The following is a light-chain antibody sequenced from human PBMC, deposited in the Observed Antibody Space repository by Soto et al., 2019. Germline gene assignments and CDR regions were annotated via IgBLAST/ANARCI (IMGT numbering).Light chain of an antibody. CDR1: QSIRSY. CDR2: GAS. Sequence: DIQMTQSPSSLSASVGDRVTITCRASQSIRSYLNWYHQKPGKTPQLLIYGASNLQSGAPSRFTGSGSGTHFTLTISSLQPEDFATYYCQQSYTTPYTFGQGTTLEIK. V-gene: IGKV1-39*01. CDR3: QQSYTTPYT. J-gene: IGKJ2*01.